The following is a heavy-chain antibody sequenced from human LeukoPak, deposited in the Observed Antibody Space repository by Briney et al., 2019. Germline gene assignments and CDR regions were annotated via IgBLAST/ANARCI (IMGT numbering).Heavy chain of an antibody. Sequence: GGSLRLSCAVSGFTFRNYAMSWVRQAPGTGPEWVSAISASDGGTYYSDSVKGRFTISRDNSKNTLYLQLNSLRGEDTAVYYCAKGRYTTSWYNFDYWGQEPWSPSPQ. J-gene: IGHJ4*01. V-gene: IGHV3-23*01. CDR1: GFTFRNYA. D-gene: IGHD6-13*01. CDR3: AKGRYTTSWYNFDY. CDR2: ISASDGGT.